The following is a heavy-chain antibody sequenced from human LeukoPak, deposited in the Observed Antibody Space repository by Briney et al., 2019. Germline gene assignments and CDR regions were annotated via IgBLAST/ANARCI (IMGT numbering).Heavy chain of an antibody. V-gene: IGHV1-46*01. J-gene: IGHJ4*02. CDR1: GYTFTSYG. Sequence: GASVKVSCKASGYTFTSYGISWVRQAPGQGLEWMGIINPSGGSTSYAQKFQGRVTMTRDTSTSTVYMELSSLRSEDTAVYYCARLVAAAGEEFDYWGQGTLVTVSS. D-gene: IGHD6-13*01. CDR3: ARLVAAAGEEFDY. CDR2: INPSGGST.